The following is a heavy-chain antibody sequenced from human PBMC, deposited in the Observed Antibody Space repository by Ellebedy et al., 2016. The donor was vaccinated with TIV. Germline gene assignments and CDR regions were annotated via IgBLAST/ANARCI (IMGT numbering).Heavy chain of an antibody. Sequence: ASVKVSCKASGYTFTSYYMHWVRQAPGQGLEWMGIINPSGGSTSYAQKFQGRVTMTEDTSTDTAYMELSSLRSEDTAVYYCARWLRAPGPTYYYGSGGDYWGQGTLVTVSS. CDR2: INPSGGST. D-gene: IGHD3-10*01. CDR3: ARWLRAPGPTYYYGSGGDY. V-gene: IGHV1-46*01. CDR1: GYTFTSYY. J-gene: IGHJ4*02.